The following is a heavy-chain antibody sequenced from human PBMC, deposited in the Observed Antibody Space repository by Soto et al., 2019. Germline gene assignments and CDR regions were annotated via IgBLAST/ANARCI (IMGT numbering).Heavy chain of an antibody. Sequence: QVHFVQSGAVVKKPGASVKVSCKASGYTFSGHAIHWLRQAPGQRLEWLGWINAGNSKTYYSEKFEGRVTFTRDTVATTVNMELTSLTSEDTAVYYCGRDQSGTGYFVDWFDPWGQGTLVTVSS. D-gene: IGHD5-12*01. V-gene: IGHV1-3*01. CDR1: GYTFSGHA. J-gene: IGHJ5*02. CDR2: INAGNSKT. CDR3: GRDQSGTGYFVDWFDP.